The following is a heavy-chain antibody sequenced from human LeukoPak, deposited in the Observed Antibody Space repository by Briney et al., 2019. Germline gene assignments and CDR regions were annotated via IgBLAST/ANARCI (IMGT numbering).Heavy chain of an antibody. CDR1: GYTFSDYW. CDR3: ARLDSGSYSPDY. Sequence: GESLKISCKASGYTFSDYWIGWVRHMPGKGLEWMTIIYPGDSDTRYSPSFQGQVTISADKSISTAYLQWSSLKASDTAMYYCARLDSGSYSPDYWGQGTLVTVSS. V-gene: IGHV5-51*01. D-gene: IGHD1-26*01. J-gene: IGHJ4*02. CDR2: IYPGDSDT.